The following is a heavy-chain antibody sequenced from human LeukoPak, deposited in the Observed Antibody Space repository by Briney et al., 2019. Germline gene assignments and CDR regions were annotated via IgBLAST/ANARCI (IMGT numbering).Heavy chain of an antibody. Sequence: PGGSLRLSCAASRFTFSMSAMSWVRQAPGKGLEWVSTISSSGGSTYYADSVKGRFTISRDNSKNTLYLQMNSLRAEDTAVYYCAKRYGSSWYHFDCWGQGTLVTVSS. CDR2: ISSSGGST. CDR3: AKRYGSSWYHFDC. CDR1: RFTFSMSA. V-gene: IGHV3-23*01. J-gene: IGHJ4*02. D-gene: IGHD6-13*01.